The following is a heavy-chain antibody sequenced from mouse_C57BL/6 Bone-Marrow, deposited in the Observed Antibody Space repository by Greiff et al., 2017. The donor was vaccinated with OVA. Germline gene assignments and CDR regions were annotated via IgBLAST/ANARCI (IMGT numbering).Heavy chain of an antibody. CDR1: GFTFSSYA. J-gene: IGHJ1*03. CDR2: ISDGGSYT. CDR3: AIGSSYVGYFDV. V-gene: IGHV5-4*01. D-gene: IGHD1-1*01. Sequence: EVHLVESGGGLVKPGGSLKLSCAASGFTFSSYAMSWVRQTPEKRLEWVATISDGGSYTSYPANVKGRFTISRDNAKNNLYLQMSHLKSEDTAMYYCAIGSSYVGYFDVWGTGTTVTVSS.